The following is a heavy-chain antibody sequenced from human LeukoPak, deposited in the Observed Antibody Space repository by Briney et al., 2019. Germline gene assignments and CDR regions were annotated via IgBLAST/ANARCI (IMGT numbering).Heavy chain of an antibody. J-gene: IGHJ4*02. V-gene: IGHV1-2*06. Sequence: ASVKVSCKASGYTSTSYGISWVRQAPGQGLEWMGRINPNSGGTNYAQKFQGRVTMTRDTSISTAYMELSRLRSDDTAVYYCAGPHSGYDYFDYWGQGTLVTVSS. D-gene: IGHD5-12*01. CDR3: AGPHSGYDYFDY. CDR2: INPNSGGT. CDR1: GYTSTSYG.